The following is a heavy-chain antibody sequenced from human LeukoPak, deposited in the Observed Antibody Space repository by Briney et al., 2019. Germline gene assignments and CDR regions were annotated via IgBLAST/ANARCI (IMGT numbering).Heavy chain of an antibody. D-gene: IGHD3-10*01. V-gene: IGHV3-30*04. Sequence: GGSLRLSCAASGFTFSLYTMHWVRQAPGKGLEWVAVISYDGSNKYYADSVKGRFTISRDNSKNTLYLQMNSLRAEDTAVYYCARWKSRVYYGSGFYYMDVWGKGTTVTISS. CDR1: GFTFSLYT. CDR3: ARWKSRVYYGSGFYYMDV. J-gene: IGHJ6*03. CDR2: ISYDGSNK.